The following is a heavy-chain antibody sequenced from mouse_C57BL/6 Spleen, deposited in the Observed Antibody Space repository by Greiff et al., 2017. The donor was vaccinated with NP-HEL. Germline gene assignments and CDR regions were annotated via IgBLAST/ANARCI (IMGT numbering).Heavy chain of an antibody. V-gene: IGHV5-17*01. J-gene: IGHJ2*01. CDR2: ISSGSSTI. D-gene: IGHD2-4*01. Sequence: DVMLVESGGGLVKPGGSLKLSCAASGFTFSDYGMHWVRQAPEKGLEWVAYISSGSSTIYYADTVKGRFTISRDNAKNTLFLQMTSLRSEDTAMYYCARTYDYDEDFDYWGQGTTLTVSS. CDR3: ARTYDYDEDFDY. CDR1: GFTFSDYG.